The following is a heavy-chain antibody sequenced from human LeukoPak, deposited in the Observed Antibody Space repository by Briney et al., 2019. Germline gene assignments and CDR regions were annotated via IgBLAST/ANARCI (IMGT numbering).Heavy chain of an antibody. CDR3: AGSRRGYKPSGFVYFYGMDF. V-gene: IGHV3-13*01. D-gene: IGHD5-18*01. J-gene: IGHJ6*02. CDR1: GFIFSSLD. CDR2: VGAAGET. Sequence: GGSLRLSCAASGFIFSSLDMHWVRQATGRGLEWVSAVGAAGETYYAGSVKGRFTISRENDKNSLYLHMSSLRAGDTAVYYCAGSRRGYKPSGFVYFYGMDFWGQGTTVTVSS.